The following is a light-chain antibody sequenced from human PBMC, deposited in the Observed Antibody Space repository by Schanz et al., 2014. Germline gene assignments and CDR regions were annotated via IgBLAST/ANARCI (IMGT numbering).Light chain of an antibody. V-gene: IGKV3-11*01. CDR2: DAS. Sequence: EIVLTQSPATLSLSPGERATLSCRASQSVSSYLAWYQQKPGQAPRLLIYDASNRATGIPARFSGSGSGTDFTITSSSREPEDFAVYYSQQRSNWPPFTFGPGTKVDIK. J-gene: IGKJ3*01. CDR3: QQRSNWPPFT. CDR1: QSVSSY.